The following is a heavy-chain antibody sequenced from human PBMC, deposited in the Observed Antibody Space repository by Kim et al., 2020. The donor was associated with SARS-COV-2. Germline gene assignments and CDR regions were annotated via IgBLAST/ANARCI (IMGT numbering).Heavy chain of an antibody. J-gene: IGHJ6*02. V-gene: IGHV3-53*01. Sequence: YDNHVKGRFTISRDNSKNSLYLQMNSLRAEDTAVYYCAREGLVVYGMDVWGQGTTVTVSS. CDR3: AREGLVVYGMDV. D-gene: IGHD3-22*01.